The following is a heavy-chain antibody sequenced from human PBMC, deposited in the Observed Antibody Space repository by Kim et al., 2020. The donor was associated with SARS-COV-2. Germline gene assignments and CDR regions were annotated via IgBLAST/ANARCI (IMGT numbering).Heavy chain of an antibody. CDR1: GGSVSSGSYY. J-gene: IGHJ4*02. D-gene: IGHD1-26*01. Sequence: SETLSLTCTXSGGSVSSGSYYWGWIRQPPGKGLEWIGSMYYSGSTYDNPSLKSRVTISVDTSKNHFSLKLSSVTAADTAVYYCASALAGGTKFDYWGQGTLVTVSS. CDR3: ASALAGGTKFDY. CDR2: MYYSGST. V-gene: IGHV4-39*02.